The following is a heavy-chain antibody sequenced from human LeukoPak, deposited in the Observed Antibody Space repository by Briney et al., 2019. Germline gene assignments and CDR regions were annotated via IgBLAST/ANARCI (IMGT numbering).Heavy chain of an antibody. D-gene: IGHD6-13*01. V-gene: IGHV3-73*01. CDR1: GFTFSGSA. CDR3: TRREYSSSRRANDY. J-gene: IGHJ4*02. Sequence: PGGSLRLSCAASGFTFSGSAMHWVRQASGKGLEWVGRIRSKANSYATAYAASVKGRFTISRDDSKNTAYLQMNSLETEDTAVYYCTRREYSSSRRANDYWGQGTLVTVSS. CDR2: IRSKANSYAT.